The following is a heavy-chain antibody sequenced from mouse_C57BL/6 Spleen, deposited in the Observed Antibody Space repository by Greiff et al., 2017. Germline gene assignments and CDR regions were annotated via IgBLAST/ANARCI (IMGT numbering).Heavy chain of an antibody. CDR3: ARQGAYSNYLTQYFDV. V-gene: IGHV5-2*01. Sequence: EVQGVESGGGLVQPGESLKLSCESNEYEFPSHDMSWVRKTPEKRLELVAAINSDGGSTYYPDTMERRFIISRDNTKKTLYLQMSSLRSEDTALYYCARQGAYSNYLTQYFDVWGTGTTVTVSS. CDR2: INSDGGST. J-gene: IGHJ1*03. CDR1: EYEFPSHD. D-gene: IGHD2-5*01.